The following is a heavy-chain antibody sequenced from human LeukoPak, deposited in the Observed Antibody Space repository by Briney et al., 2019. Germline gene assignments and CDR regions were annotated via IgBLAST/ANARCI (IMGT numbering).Heavy chain of an antibody. CDR2: ISSSSSYI. CDR1: GFTFSSYS. V-gene: IGHV3-21*01. J-gene: IGHJ4*02. Sequence: GGSLRLSCAASGFTFSSYSMNWVRQAPGKGLEWVSSISSSSSYIYYADSVKGRFTISRDNAKNSLYLQMNSLRAEDTAVYYCARDPGRDGYLYYFDYWGQGTLVTVSS. D-gene: IGHD5-24*01. CDR3: ARDPGRDGYLYYFDY.